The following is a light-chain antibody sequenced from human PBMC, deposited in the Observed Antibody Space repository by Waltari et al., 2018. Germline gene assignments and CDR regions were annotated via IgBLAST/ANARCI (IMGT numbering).Light chain of an antibody. CDR2: DVS. CDR1: SSDVGSYNY. CDR3: SSYITTNTLEL. Sequence: QSALTQPASVSGSPGQSIPIPCTGTSSDVGSYNYVPWYQQHPGKAPKLMIYDVSYRPSGVSNRFSGSKSGNTASLTISGLQAEDEADYYCSSYITTNTLELFGGGTSLTVL. J-gene: IGLJ2*01. V-gene: IGLV2-14*03.